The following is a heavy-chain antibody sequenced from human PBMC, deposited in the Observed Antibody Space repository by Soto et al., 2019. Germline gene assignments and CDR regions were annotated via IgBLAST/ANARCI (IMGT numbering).Heavy chain of an antibody. J-gene: IGHJ6*02. Sequence: QVQLQESGPGLVKPSGTLSLTCAVSGGSISSSNWWSWVRQPPGKGLEWIGEIYHSGSTNYNPSLKSRVTISVDKSKTQFSLKLSSVTAADTAVYYCARSSRGKHLWFGERRAQTGMDVWGQGTTVTVSS. CDR2: IYHSGST. D-gene: IGHD3-10*01. V-gene: IGHV4-4*02. CDR1: GGSISSSNW. CDR3: ARSSRGKHLWFGERRAQTGMDV.